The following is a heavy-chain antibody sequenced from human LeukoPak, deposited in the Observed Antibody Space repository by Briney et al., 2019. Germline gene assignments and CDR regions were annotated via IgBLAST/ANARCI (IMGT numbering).Heavy chain of an antibody. CDR1: GFNFNTYW. J-gene: IGHJ4*02. CDR3: AKELWFGEFLRDSDY. D-gene: IGHD3-10*01. CDR2: IKEDGTVK. Sequence: PGGSLRLSCVVSGFNFNTYWMSWVRQAPGKGLERVANIKEDGTVKYYLDSVRGRFTISRDNAKSSLYLQMNSLRAEDTAVYYRAKELWFGEFLRDSDYWGQGTLVTVSS. V-gene: IGHV3-7*03.